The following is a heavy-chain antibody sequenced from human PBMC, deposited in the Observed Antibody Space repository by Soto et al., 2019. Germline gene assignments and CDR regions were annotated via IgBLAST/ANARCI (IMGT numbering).Heavy chain of an antibody. CDR2: IYSHGTT. D-gene: IGHD3-10*01. Sequence: SETLSLTCTVSGGSISSYYWSWIGQSAGKGLEWIGRIYSHGTTNYNPSLKSRVTVSVDTSKNQVSLKLTSVTAADTAVYYCAREEDYYGSGSYYNKYNWFDPWGQGTLVTVSS. V-gene: IGHV4-4*07. J-gene: IGHJ5*02. CDR3: AREEDYYGSGSYYNKYNWFDP. CDR1: GGSISSYY.